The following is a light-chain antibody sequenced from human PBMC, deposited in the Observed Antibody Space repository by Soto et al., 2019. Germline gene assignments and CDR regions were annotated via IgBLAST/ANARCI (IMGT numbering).Light chain of an antibody. CDR2: EVS. CDR1: SSDVGGY. J-gene: IGLJ3*02. V-gene: IGLV2-14*01. Sequence: QSALTQPASVSGSPGQSITISCTGTSSDVGGYVSWFQQHPGKAPKLMIYEVSNRPSGISHRFSGSKSGNTASLTLSGLQAEDEADYYCSSYTSGTAWVFGGGTKVTVL. CDR3: SSYTSGTAWV.